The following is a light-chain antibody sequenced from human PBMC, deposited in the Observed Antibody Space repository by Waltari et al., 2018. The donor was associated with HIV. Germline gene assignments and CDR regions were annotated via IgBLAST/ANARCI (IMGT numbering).Light chain of an antibody. Sequence: EIVLTQSPATLSLSPGERATLSYRASQTINNYLAWFQQKPGQPPRLLIYGASNRATGIPARFSGSGSGTDFTLTISSLEPEDFAVYYCQQRGDWPPFTFGGGTKVEIK. CDR2: GAS. CDR3: QQRGDWPPFT. CDR1: QTINNY. V-gene: IGKV3-11*01. J-gene: IGKJ4*01.